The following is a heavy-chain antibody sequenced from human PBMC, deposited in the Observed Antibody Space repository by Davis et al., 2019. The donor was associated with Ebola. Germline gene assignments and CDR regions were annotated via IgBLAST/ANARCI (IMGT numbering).Heavy chain of an antibody. V-gene: IGHV3-21*01. J-gene: IGHJ6*03. CDR1: GFTFSSFS. CDR3: ARDEAGYMDV. CDR2: ITGRSTYI. Sequence: GESLKISCEASGFTFSSFSMNWVRQAPGKGLEWVSSITGRSTYIYYADSVKGRFTISRDNAKNSVHLQMNSLRADDTAVYYCARDEAGYMDVWGKGTTVIVSS.